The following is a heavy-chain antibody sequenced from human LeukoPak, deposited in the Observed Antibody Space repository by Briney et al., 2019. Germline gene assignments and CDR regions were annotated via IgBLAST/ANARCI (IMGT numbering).Heavy chain of an antibody. Sequence: PSETLSLTCAVYGGSFSGYYWSWIRQPPGKGLEWIGEINHSGSTNYNPSLKSRVTISVDTSKKQFSLKLSSVTAADTAVYYCARARDFWSGYPSYYFDYWGQGTLVTVSS. V-gene: IGHV4-34*01. D-gene: IGHD3-3*01. CDR2: INHSGST. CDR1: GGSFSGYY. CDR3: ARARDFWSGYPSYYFDY. J-gene: IGHJ4*02.